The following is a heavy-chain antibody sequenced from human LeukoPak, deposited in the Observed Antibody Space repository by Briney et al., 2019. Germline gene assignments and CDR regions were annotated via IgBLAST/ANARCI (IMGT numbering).Heavy chain of an antibody. CDR3: ARGARSEMSRVNLSDAFDI. Sequence: PSETLSLTCAVYGGSFSGYYWSWIRQPPGKGLEWIGEINHSGSTNYNPSLKSRVTISVDTSKNQFSLKLSSVTAADTASVYCARGARSEMSRVNLSDAFDIWGQGTMVTVSS. J-gene: IGHJ3*02. CDR1: GGSFSGYY. V-gene: IGHV4-34*01. CDR2: INHSGST. D-gene: IGHD5-24*01.